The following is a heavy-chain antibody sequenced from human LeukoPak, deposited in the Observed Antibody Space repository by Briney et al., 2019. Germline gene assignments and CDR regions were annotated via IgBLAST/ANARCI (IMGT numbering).Heavy chain of an antibody. CDR2: INPNSGGT. V-gene: IGHV1-2*02. J-gene: IGHJ4*02. CDR3: VRVSQLLYSLRYFDY. D-gene: IGHD2-2*02. Sequence: ASVKVSCKASGYTFTGYYTHWVRQAPGQGLEWMGWINPNSGGTNYAQKFQGRVTMTRDTSISTAYMELSRLRSDDTAVYYCVRVSQLLYSLRYFDYWGQGTLVTVSS. CDR1: GYTFTGYY.